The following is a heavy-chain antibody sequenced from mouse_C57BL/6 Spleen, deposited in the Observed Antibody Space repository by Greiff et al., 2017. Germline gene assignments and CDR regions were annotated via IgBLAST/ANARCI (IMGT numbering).Heavy chain of an antibody. Sequence: VQLQESGPGLVKPSQSLSLTCSVTGYSITSGYYWNWIRQFPGNKLEWMGYISYDGSNNYNPSLKNRISITRDTSKNQFFLKLNSVTTEDTATYYCARTAYYGSSSFAYWGQGTLVTVSA. CDR3: ARTAYYGSSSFAY. V-gene: IGHV3-6*01. J-gene: IGHJ3*01. D-gene: IGHD1-1*01. CDR2: ISYDGSN. CDR1: GYSITSGYY.